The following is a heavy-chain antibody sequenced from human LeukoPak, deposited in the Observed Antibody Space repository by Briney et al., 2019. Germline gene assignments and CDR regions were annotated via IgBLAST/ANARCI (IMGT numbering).Heavy chain of an antibody. CDR2: INPDGSQG. V-gene: IGHV3-7*01. J-gene: IGHJ3*02. CDR1: GFTFSNSY. D-gene: IGHD2-21*01. Sequence: PGGSLRLSCEASGFTFSNSYMSWVRQAPGKGLEWVAIINPDGSQGSYVDSVKGRFAISRDNALNSLFLQMNSLSAEDTAVYYCARDPAYGALDTWGQGTTVSVSS. CDR3: ARDPAYGALDT.